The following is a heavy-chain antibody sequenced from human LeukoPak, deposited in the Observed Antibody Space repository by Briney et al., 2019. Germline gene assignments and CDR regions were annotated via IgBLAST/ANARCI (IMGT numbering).Heavy chain of an antibody. V-gene: IGHV3-30*02. CDR2: IWPDGSKK. CDR1: GFTFSHYA. D-gene: IGHD6-25*01. CDR3: AKISSSAESNFDY. Sequence: SGGSMRLACEASGFTFSHYAIHWVRQAPGKGLEWVAFIWPDGSKKYYADSVKGRFATSRENSKNTVYLQMNDLRPEDTALYFCAKISSSAESNFDYWGQGTLLTVSS. J-gene: IGHJ4*02.